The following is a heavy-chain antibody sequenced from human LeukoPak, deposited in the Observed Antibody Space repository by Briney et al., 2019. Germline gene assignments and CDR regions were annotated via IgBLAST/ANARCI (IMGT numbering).Heavy chain of an antibody. V-gene: IGHV1-2*02. CDR3: ARDVGWRRLTLDY. J-gene: IGHJ4*02. Sequence: ASVKVSCKASGYTFTDYYMHWVRQAPGQGLEWMGWIGPNSGGTNYAQKFQGRVTMTRDSSISTAYMELTRLISDDTAVYYCARDVGWRRLTLDYWGQGTLVTVSS. D-gene: IGHD2-21*02. CDR2: IGPNSGGT. CDR1: GYTFTDYY.